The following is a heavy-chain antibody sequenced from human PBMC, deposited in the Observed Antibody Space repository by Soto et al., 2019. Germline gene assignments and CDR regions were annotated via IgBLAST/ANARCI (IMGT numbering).Heavy chain of an antibody. V-gene: IGHV1-8*01. D-gene: IGHD1-26*01. J-gene: IGHJ4*02. CDR3: ARMGVGATEDY. Sequence: QVQLVQSGTEVKKPGASVKVSCKASGYTCTNYDINLVRQATGQGLEWMGWMNPNSGNTGYAQKFQGRVTMTKNTSISTAYMQLSSLRSEDTAVYYCARMGVGATEDYWGQGTLVTVSS. CDR2: MNPNSGNT. CDR1: GYTCTNYD.